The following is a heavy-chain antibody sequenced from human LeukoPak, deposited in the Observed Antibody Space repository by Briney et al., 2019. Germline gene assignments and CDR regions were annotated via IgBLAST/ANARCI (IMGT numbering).Heavy chain of an antibody. CDR3: ATSPTLTGNREDDAFDI. CDR1: GGTLSSYA. Sequence: GASVKVSCKAFGGTLSSYAISWVRQAPGQGLEWMGEIIPIFGTANYAQKFQGRVTITTDESTSTAYMELSSLGSEDTAVYYCATSPTLTGNREDDAFDIWGQGTMVTVSS. J-gene: IGHJ3*02. CDR2: IIPIFGTA. D-gene: IGHD1-20*01. V-gene: IGHV1-69*05.